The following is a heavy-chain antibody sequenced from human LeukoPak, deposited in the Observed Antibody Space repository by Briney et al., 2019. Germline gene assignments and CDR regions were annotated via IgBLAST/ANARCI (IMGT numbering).Heavy chain of an antibody. D-gene: IGHD3-10*01. V-gene: IGHV3-53*01. J-gene: IGHJ6*02. CDR3: ASLTHIFTMVRGVIVYGMDV. CDR1: GFSVNNNY. CDR2: MDNFAIT. Sequence: GGSLRLSCAASGFSVNNNYVDWVRQAPGKGLEWVSSMDNFAITYYADSVQGRFTISRDSSRNTVFLQMNSLRVEDTAVYYCASLTHIFTMVRGVIVYGMDVWGQGTTVTVSS.